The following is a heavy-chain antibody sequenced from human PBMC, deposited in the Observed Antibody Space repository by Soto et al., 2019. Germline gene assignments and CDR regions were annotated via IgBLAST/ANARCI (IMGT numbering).Heavy chain of an antibody. Sequence: ASVKVSCKASGYTFTSYYMHWVRQAPGQGLEWMGIINPSGGSTSYAQKFQGRVTMTRDTSASTVYMELSSLRSEDTAVYYCATLEIAAHYYFDYWGQGTLVTVSS. CDR3: ATLEIAAHYYFDY. J-gene: IGHJ4*02. CDR1: GYTFTSYY. CDR2: INPSGGST. V-gene: IGHV1-46*01. D-gene: IGHD6-13*01.